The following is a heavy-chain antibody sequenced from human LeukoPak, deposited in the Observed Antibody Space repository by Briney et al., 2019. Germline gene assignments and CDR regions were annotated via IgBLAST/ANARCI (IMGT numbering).Heavy chain of an antibody. CDR3: ARIYCTNGVCHYYFDY. V-gene: IGHV5-51*01. J-gene: IGHJ4*02. D-gene: IGHD2-8*01. CDR1: GYSFTRYW. CDR2: IYPGDSDT. Sequence: GESLKISCKGYGYSFTRYWIGLVRQMPGKGLEWMGIIYPGDSDTRYSPSFQGQVTISADKSISTAYLQWSSLKASDTAMYYCARIYCTNGVCHYYFDYWGQGTLVTVSS.